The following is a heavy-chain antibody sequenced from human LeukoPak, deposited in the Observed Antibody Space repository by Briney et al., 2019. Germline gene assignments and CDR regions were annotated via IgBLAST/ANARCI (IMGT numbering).Heavy chain of an antibody. CDR2: ISAYNGYT. Sequence: GASVNVSYKPSGYTFTSYCIRWVRQAPGHGHESIGWISAYNGYTNYAQKLQGRVTMTTDTSTSTAFMELTSLRSDHTAVYYCPRFGDVYSDIWTVYYTSGGAYYWGQGTLVTVSS. J-gene: IGHJ4*02. V-gene: IGHV1-18*01. CDR3: PRFGDVYSDIWTVYYTSGGAYY. CDR1: GYTFTSYC. D-gene: IGHD3-9*01.